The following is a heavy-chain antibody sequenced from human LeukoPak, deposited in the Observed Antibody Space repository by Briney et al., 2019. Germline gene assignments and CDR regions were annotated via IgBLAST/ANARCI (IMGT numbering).Heavy chain of an antibody. Sequence: ASVKLSCNASGYTFTGYYIHWVRQPHAQGLEWMGWINPNSGGTNYAQKFKGRVTMTRDTSSSAAYMELSSLRSADTAVYYCASEYQYGSSGANAFDIWGQGTTVTVSS. CDR2: INPNSGGT. V-gene: IGHV1-2*02. CDR1: GYTFTGYY. D-gene: IGHD3-22*01. CDR3: ASEYQYGSSGANAFDI. J-gene: IGHJ3*02.